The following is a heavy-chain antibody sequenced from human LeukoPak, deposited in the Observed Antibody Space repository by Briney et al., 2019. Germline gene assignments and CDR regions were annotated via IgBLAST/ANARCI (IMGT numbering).Heavy chain of an antibody. CDR2: INHSGST. D-gene: IGHD6-19*01. V-gene: IGHV4-34*01. Sequence: PSETLSLTCAVYGGSFSGYYWSWIRQPPGKGLEWIGEINHSGSTNYKSSLKSRVTISVDPSKNQFSLKLSSVTAADTAVYYCARGRIRGSSGWLYWGQGTLVTVSS. CDR1: GGSFSGYY. CDR3: ARGRIRGSSGWLY. J-gene: IGHJ4*02.